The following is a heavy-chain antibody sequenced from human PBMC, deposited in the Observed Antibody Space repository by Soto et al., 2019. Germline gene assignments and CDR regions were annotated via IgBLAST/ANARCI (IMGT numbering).Heavy chain of an antibody. V-gene: IGHV3-23*01. CDR1: GFTFSSYG. J-gene: IGHJ4*02. D-gene: IGHD6-13*01. Sequence: EVQLLESGGGLVQPGGSLRLSCAASGFTFSSYGINWVRQAPGKGLEWVSGISGSGDSTHYADSVKGRSTISRDNSKNALFMQMNGLKAEDTAVYYCAKQGPYSNSWYEIDHWGQGTLVSVSS. CDR3: AKQGPYSNSWYEIDH. CDR2: ISGSGDST.